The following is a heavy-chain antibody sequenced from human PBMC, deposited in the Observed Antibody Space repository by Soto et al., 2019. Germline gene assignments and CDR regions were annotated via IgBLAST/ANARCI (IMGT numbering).Heavy chain of an antibody. V-gene: IGHV3-30*18. J-gene: IGHJ4*02. D-gene: IGHD3-10*01. CDR1: GFTFSSYG. Sequence: GGSLRLSCAASGFTFSSYGMHRVRQAPGKGLEWVAVISYDGSNKYYADSVKGRFTISRDNSKNTLYLQMNSLRAEDTAVYYCAKDRKHYGSGSYFDYWGQGTLVTVSS. CDR2: ISYDGSNK. CDR3: AKDRKHYGSGSYFDY.